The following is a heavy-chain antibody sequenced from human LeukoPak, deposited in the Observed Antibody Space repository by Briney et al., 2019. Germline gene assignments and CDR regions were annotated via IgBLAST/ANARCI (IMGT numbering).Heavy chain of an antibody. CDR2: ISGDGSSI. D-gene: IGHD2-8*01. Sequence: GGSLRLSCAASGFTFRNYYMHWVRQVPGKGLVWVSRISGDGSSIFYADSVKGRFTISRDNAKNSLYVQMTSLRADDSAVYYCARSSNGVYIQWGQGTLVTVSS. CDR3: ARSSNGVYIQ. J-gene: IGHJ4*02. CDR1: GFTFRNYY. V-gene: IGHV3-74*01.